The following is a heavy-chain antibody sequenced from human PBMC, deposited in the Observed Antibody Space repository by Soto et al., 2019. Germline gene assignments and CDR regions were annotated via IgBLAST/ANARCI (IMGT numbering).Heavy chain of an antibody. D-gene: IGHD5-18*01. CDR3: ARAYSYGSFDY. V-gene: IGHV1-18*01. CDR1: GYLFPRYG. J-gene: IGHJ4*02. Sequence: ASVKVSCKASGYLFPRYGITWVRQAPGRGLEWMGWISGYNGNTNYAQKFQGRVTLTTDASTTTAYLELRILTSDDTAGYFGARAYSYGSFDYWGPGTLVNVSS. CDR2: ISGYNGNT.